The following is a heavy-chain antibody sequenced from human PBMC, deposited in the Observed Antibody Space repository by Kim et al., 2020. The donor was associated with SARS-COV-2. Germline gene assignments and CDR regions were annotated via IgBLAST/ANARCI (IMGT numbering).Heavy chain of an antibody. CDR3: AREVGATQLFDY. J-gene: IGHJ4*02. Sequence: NNNPSLKSRVTISVDTSKNQFSLKLSSVTAADTAVYYCAREVGATQLFDYWGQGTLVTVSS. V-gene: IGHV4-59*01. D-gene: IGHD1-26*01.